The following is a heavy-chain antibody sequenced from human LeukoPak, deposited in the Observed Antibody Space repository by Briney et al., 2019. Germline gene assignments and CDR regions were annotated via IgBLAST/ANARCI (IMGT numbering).Heavy chain of an antibody. V-gene: IGHV4-34*01. CDR1: GHSISSGYY. CDR2: INHSGST. CDR3: ASGPGPPDWTFDY. J-gene: IGHJ4*02. Sequence: PSETLSLTCTVSGHSISSGYYWSWIRPPPGKGLEWIGEINHSGSTNYNPSLKSRVTISVDTSKNQFSLKLSSVTAADTAVYYCASGPGPPDWTFDYWGQGTLVTVSS. D-gene: IGHD3-9*01.